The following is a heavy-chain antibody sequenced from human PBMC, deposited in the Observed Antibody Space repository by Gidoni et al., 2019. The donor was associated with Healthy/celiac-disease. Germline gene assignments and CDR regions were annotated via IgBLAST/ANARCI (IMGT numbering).Heavy chain of an antibody. CDR1: GFTFSSYS. D-gene: IGHD6-19*01. J-gene: IGHJ4*02. CDR3: ARAPAGYSSGWTGGPTEFDY. CDR2: ISSSSSYI. V-gene: IGHV3-21*01. Sequence: EVQLVESGGGLVKPGGSLRLSCAASGFTFSSYSMNWVRQAPGKGLEWVSSISSSSSYIYYADSVKGRFTISRDNAKNSLYLQMNSLRAEDTAVYYCARAPAGYSSGWTGGPTEFDYWGQGTLVTVSS.